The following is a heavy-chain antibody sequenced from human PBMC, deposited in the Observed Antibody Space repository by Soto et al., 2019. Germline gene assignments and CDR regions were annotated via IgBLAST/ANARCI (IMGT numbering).Heavy chain of an antibody. J-gene: IGHJ4*02. Sequence: EVQLVESGGGLVKPGGSLRLSCAASGFTFSSYSMNWVRQAPGKGLEWVSSISSSSSYIYYAESVKGRFTISRDNAKNSLYLQMNSLRAEDTAVYYCARETYYYGSGNLGYWGQGTLVTVSS. CDR2: ISSSSSYI. CDR3: ARETYYYGSGNLGY. V-gene: IGHV3-21*01. CDR1: GFTFSSYS. D-gene: IGHD3-10*01.